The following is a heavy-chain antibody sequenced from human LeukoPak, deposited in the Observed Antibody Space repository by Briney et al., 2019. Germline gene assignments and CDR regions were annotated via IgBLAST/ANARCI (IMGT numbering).Heavy chain of an antibody. CDR2: ISDDGSNK. V-gene: IGHV3-30*04. CDR3: VRYLSGWYYFDY. CDR1: GFTFSSYA. J-gene: IGHJ4*02. D-gene: IGHD6-19*01. Sequence: GGSLRLSCAASGFTFSSYAMHWVRQAPGKGLEWVAVISDDGSNKYYADSVKGRFTISRDNSKNTLYLQMNSLTAEDTAIYYCVRYLSGWYYFDYWGQGTLVTVSS.